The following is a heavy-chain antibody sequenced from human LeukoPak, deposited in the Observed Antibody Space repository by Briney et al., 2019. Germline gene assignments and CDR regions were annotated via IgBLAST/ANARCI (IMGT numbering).Heavy chain of an antibody. D-gene: IGHD3-9*01. V-gene: IGHV4-61*08. CDR1: GGSISSGGYY. Sequence: SETLSLTCTVSGGSISSGGYYWSRIRQHPGKGLEWIGYIYYSGSTYYNPSLKSRVTISVDTSKNQFSLKLTSVTAADTAVYYCTKGGRRDILTYWGQGILVTVSP. CDR3: TKGGRRDILTY. J-gene: IGHJ4*02. CDR2: IYYSGST.